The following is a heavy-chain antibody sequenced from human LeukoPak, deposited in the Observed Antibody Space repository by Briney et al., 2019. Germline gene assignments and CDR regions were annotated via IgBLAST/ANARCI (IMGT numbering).Heavy chain of an antibody. Sequence: PGGSLRLSCAASGFTFSSYSMIWVRQAPGKGLEWVSSISSSNSYIYYADSVKGRFTVSRDGAKNSVYLQMNSLRAEDTAVYYCAXSGXSWYESPNAFDIWGQGTTVTVSS. CDR2: ISSSNSYI. CDR3: AXSGXSWYESPNAFDI. CDR1: GFTFSSYS. J-gene: IGHJ3*02. V-gene: IGHV3-21*01. D-gene: IGHD6-13*01.